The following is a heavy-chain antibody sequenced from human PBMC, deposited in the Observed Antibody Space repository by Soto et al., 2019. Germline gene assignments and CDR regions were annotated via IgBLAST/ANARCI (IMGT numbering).Heavy chain of an antibody. D-gene: IGHD4-17*01. V-gene: IGHV4-31*02. Sequence: WTWIRQRPGEGLEWLAYIYFTGSTYYNPSLESRLTISIDSSKNQFSLKLTSVTAADTAMYYCARDRRMVTTSRAFDIWGQGTMVTVSS. J-gene: IGHJ3*02. CDR3: ARDRRMVTTSRAFDI. CDR2: IYFTGST.